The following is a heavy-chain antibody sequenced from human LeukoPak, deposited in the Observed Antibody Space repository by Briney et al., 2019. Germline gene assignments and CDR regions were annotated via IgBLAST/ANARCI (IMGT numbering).Heavy chain of an antibody. CDR2: ISAYNGNT. CDR3: ARVTRSAIYYYYGMDV. J-gene: IGHJ6*02. CDR1: GYTFTSYG. Sequence: ASVKVSCKASGYTFTSYGISWVRQAPGQGLEWMGWISAYNGNTNYAQKLQGRVTMTTDTSTSTAYMELRSLRSDDTAVYYCARVTRSAIYYYYGMDVWGQGTTVTASS. V-gene: IGHV1-18*01. D-gene: IGHD3-16*01.